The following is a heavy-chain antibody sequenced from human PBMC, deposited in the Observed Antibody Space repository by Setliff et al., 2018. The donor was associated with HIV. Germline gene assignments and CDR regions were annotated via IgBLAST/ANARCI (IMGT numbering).Heavy chain of an antibody. Sequence: SETMCLTCAVSGYAINNNFFWGWVRQPPGKGLEWIGSIYHSGSTYYNPSLKSRVTISVDTSKNQFSLKVNSVTATDTSVYYCASHSGGWNYYLDYCGQGTLVTVSS. V-gene: IGHV4-38-2*01. D-gene: IGHD6-19*01. CDR3: ASHSGGWNYYLDY. CDR1: GYAINNNFF. CDR2: IYHSGST. J-gene: IGHJ4*02.